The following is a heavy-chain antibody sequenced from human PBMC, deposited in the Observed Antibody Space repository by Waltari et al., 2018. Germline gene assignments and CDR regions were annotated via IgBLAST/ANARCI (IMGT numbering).Heavy chain of an antibody. D-gene: IGHD3-10*01. CDR3: TRGYPFSFYGSGTYYNVYDY. CDR1: GYTFTSYD. V-gene: IGHV1-8*01. Sequence: QVQLVQSGAEVKKPGASVKVSCRASGYTFTSYDINWVRQATGQGLEWMGWMNPNSGNTDYAQKFQGRVTMTRNTSINTAYMELSSLRSEDTAVYYCTRGYPFSFYGSGTYYNVYDYWGQGTLVTVSS. J-gene: IGHJ4*02. CDR2: MNPNSGNT.